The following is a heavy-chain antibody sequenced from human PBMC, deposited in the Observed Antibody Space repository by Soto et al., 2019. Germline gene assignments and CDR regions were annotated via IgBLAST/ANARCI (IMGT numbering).Heavy chain of an antibody. CDR2: ISAHNGNT. J-gene: IGHJ4*02. D-gene: IGHD1-1*01. V-gene: IGHV1-18*01. Sequence: QVHLVQSGAEVKKPGASVKVSCKASGYTFTSYGITWVRQAPGQGLEWMGWISAHNGNTDSAQKLQGRGIVTRDTSASPAYMELRGLRSGDTAVYYCARGRYGDYWGQGALVPVSS. CDR1: GYTFTSYG. CDR3: ARGRYGDY.